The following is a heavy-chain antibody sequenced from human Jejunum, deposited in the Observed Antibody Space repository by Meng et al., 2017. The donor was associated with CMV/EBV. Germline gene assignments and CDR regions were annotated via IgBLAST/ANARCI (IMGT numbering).Heavy chain of an antibody. CDR1: GGSFSGSY. Sequence: FGGSFSGSYWPWIRQPSGKGLEWLGEIYHSGSTNYNPSLKSRVTISVDTSKNQFSLMLTSVTAADTAVYYCARGRGSSTVLRGRLDPWGPGTLVTVSS. CDR3: ARGRGSSTVLRGRLDP. V-gene: IGHV4-34*01. D-gene: IGHD3-10*01. J-gene: IGHJ5*02. CDR2: IYHSGST.